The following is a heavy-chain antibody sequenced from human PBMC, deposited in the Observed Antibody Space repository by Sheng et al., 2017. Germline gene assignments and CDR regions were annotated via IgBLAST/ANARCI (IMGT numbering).Heavy chain of an antibody. CDR2: IYHNGVT. CDR3: ARGRSLDY. V-gene: IGHV4-38-2*02. Sequence: QVQLQESGPGLVKPSETLSLTCTVSGYSISSGYYWGWIRQPPGKGLEWIGSIYHNGVTYYSPPLKSRVTISVDTSKNQFSLKLSSVTAADTAVYYCARGRSLDYWGQGTLVTGLL. J-gene: IGHJ4*02. CDR1: GYSISSGYY.